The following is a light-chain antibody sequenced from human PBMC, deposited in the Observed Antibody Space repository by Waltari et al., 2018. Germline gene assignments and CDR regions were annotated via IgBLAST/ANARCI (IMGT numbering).Light chain of an antibody. J-gene: IGKJ2*01. CDR2: DAS. Sequence: DIQITQSPSSLSASVGDRVTITCQTSQDITTFVNWYQQKPGTAPKLLIYDASNLETGVPSRFSGSGSGTDFTFSISSLQPEDIATYYCQQYKSLPYTFGQGTKVEIK. CDR3: QQYKSLPYT. CDR1: QDITTF. V-gene: IGKV1-33*01.